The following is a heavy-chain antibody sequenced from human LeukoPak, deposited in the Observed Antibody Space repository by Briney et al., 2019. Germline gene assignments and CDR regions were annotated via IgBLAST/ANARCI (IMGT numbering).Heavy chain of an antibody. CDR3: ARLGYSTYDYYYYGMDV. J-gene: IGHJ6*02. V-gene: IGHV4-59*08. CDR1: GGSISSYY. D-gene: IGHD3-22*01. CDR2: IYYSGIT. Sequence: SETLSLTCTVSGGSISSYYWSWIRQPPGKGLEWIGYIYYSGITNYNPSLKSRVTISVDTSKNQFSLKLSSVTAADTAVYYCARLGYSTYDYYYYGMDVWGQGTTVTVSS.